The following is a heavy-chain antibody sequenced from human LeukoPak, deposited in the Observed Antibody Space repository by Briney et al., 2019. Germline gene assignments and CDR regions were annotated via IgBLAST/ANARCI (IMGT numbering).Heavy chain of an antibody. D-gene: IGHD2-2*01. J-gene: IGHJ4*02. V-gene: IGHV3-9*03. Sequence: GGSLRLSCTVSGFIFEDYAMHWVRQVPGKGLEWVSSITSNSGYVAYADSVKGRFSISRDNAKNSPYLQMNSLRTEDMAVYYCVQDSYAISSSGSTFASWGQGTLVTVSS. CDR1: GFIFEDYA. CDR3: VQDSYAISSSGSTFAS. CDR2: ITSNSGYV.